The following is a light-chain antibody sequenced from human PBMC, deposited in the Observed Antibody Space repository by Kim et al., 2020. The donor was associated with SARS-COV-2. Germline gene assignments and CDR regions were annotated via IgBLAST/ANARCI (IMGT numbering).Light chain of an antibody. J-gene: IGKJ1*01. V-gene: IGKV3-15*01. CDR2: DAS. Sequence: ERVMTQAPATLSVSPGDRVTLSCRADQSIGTNLAWYRQKPGQAPRLLIYDASTRATDTPARFSGSGFGREFTLTISGLQSEDFAVYYCQQYNNWPTFGPGTKVDIK. CDR3: QQYNNWPT. CDR1: QSIGTN.